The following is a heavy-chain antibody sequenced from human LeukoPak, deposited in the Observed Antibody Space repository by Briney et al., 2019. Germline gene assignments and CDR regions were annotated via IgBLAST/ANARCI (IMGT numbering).Heavy chain of an antibody. J-gene: IGHJ4*02. D-gene: IGHD3-10*01. CDR3: ARVIGYYGSGRNYYFDC. CDR1: GFTFGHYE. V-gene: IGHV3-48*03. CDR2: INGGGTSM. Sequence: PGGSLRLSCAASGFTFGHYEMNWVRQAPGKGLEWISYINGGGTSMFYADSVEGRFTVSRDNAKNSIYLQMDSLRAEDTAVYFCARVIGYYGSGRNYYFDCWGQGTLVTVSS.